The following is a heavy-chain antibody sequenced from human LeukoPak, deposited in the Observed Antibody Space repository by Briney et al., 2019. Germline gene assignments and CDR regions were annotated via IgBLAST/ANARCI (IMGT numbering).Heavy chain of an antibody. CDR1: GFTFDDYG. Sequence: GGSLRLSCAASGFTFDDYGMSWVRQAPGKGLEWVSGINWNGGSTVYADSVKGRFTISRDNAKNSLYLQMNSLRAEDTALYYCARDKEVGATTAFDIWGQGTMATVSS. V-gene: IGHV3-20*04. CDR2: INWNGGST. D-gene: IGHD1-26*01. CDR3: ARDKEVGATTAFDI. J-gene: IGHJ3*02.